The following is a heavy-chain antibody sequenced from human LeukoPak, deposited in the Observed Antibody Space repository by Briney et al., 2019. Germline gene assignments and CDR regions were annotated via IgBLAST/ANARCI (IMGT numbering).Heavy chain of an antibody. CDR2: IYPGDSDT. Sequence: GESLKISCKGSGYSFTNYRIGWVRQMPGKGLEWMGTIYPGDSDTRYSPSFQGQVTISVDKSISTAYQQWSSLKASDTAMYYCARRRTLRLDAFDPWGQGTLVTVSS. CDR3: ARRRTLRLDAFDP. CDR1: GYSFTNYR. D-gene: IGHD5/OR15-5a*01. J-gene: IGHJ5*02. V-gene: IGHV5-51*01.